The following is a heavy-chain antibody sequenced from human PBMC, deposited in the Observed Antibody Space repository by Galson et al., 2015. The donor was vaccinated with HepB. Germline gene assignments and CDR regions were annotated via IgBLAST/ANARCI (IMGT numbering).Heavy chain of an antibody. CDR2: IWFDGSNK. CDR1: GFTFSTYG. D-gene: IGHD1-26*01. CDR3: ARQGKSSGSYSRNWLDP. J-gene: IGHJ5*02. Sequence: SLRLSCAASGFTFSTYGMHWVRQAPVKGLEWVAVIWFDGSNKYYADSVKGRFTISRDNSKNTLYLQMNSLRAEDTAVYYCARQGKSSGSYSRNWLDPWGQGTLVTVSS. V-gene: IGHV3-33*01.